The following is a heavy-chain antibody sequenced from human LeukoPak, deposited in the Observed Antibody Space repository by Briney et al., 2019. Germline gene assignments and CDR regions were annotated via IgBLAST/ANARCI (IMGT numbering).Heavy chain of an antibody. CDR3: AREGSKEWELPSGVWFDP. CDR1: GGSISSYY. CDR2: IYTSGST. V-gene: IGHV4-4*07. Sequence: SETLSLTCTVSGGSISSYYWSWIRRPAGKGLEWIGRIYTSGSTNYNPSLKSRVTMSVDTSKNQFSLKLSSVTAADTAVYYCAREGSKEWELPSGVWFDPWGQGTLVTVSS. J-gene: IGHJ5*02. D-gene: IGHD1-26*01.